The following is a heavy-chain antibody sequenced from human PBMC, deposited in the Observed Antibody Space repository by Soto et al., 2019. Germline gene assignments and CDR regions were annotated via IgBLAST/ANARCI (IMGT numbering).Heavy chain of an antibody. CDR3: ARDNRDYDSAGYYVH. D-gene: IGHD3-22*01. CDR1: GFSFSSYN. V-gene: IGHV3-30-3*01. Sequence: VQLVESGGGVVQPGRSLRLSCAASGFSFSSYNMHWVRQAPGKGLEWVAIISYDGSKKFYADSVKGRFTISRDNSKNTVYLQMNSLRAEETAVYYCARDNRDYDSAGYYVHWGQGTLVTVSS. J-gene: IGHJ4*02. CDR2: ISYDGSKK.